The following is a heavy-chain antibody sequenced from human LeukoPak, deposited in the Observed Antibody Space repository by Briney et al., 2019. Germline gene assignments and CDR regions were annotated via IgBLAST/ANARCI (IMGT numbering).Heavy chain of an antibody. CDR1: GYSFTSHY. V-gene: IGHV1-46*01. CDR2: INPSGGST. J-gene: IGHJ5*02. D-gene: IGHD2-2*01. Sequence: ASVKVSCKASGYSFTSHYMHWVRQAPGQGLEWMGIINPSGGSTSYAQKFQGRVTMTRDMSTSTDYMELSSLRYEDTAVYYCARDVSSTSSWWFDPWGQGTLVIVSS. CDR3: ARDVSSTSSWWFDP.